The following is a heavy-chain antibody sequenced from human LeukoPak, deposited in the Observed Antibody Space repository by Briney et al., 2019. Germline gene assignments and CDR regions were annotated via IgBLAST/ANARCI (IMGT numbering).Heavy chain of an antibody. V-gene: IGHV1-2*02. CDR1: GYTFTSYY. Sequence: ASVKVSCKASGYTFTSYYMHWVRQAPGQGPEWMGWINPNSGGTNYAQKFQGRVTMTRDTSISTAYMELSRLRSDDTAVYYCARSGDYSILDAFDIWGQGTMVTVSS. CDR3: ARSGDYSILDAFDI. J-gene: IGHJ3*02. CDR2: INPNSGGT. D-gene: IGHD4-17*01.